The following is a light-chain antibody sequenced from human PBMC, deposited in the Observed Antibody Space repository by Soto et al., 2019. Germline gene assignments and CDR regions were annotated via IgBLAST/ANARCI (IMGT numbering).Light chain of an antibody. J-gene: IGKJ3*01. Sequence: DIQMTQSPSSLSASVGDRVTITCRASQSISSYLNWYQQKPGKAPKLLIYAASSLQGGVPSRFSGSGSETDFTLTISSRQRDYFATYYCQQVYSTPFTFGPGTKVH. V-gene: IGKV1-39*01. CDR3: QQVYSTPFT. CDR2: AAS. CDR1: QSISSY.